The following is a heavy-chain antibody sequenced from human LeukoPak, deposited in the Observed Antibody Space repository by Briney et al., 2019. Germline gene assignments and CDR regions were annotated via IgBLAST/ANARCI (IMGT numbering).Heavy chain of an antibody. CDR1: GYTFTSYG. Sequence: ASVKVSCKASGYTFTSYGISWVRQAPGQGLEWMGWISAYNGNTNYAQKLQGRVTMTTDTSTSTAYMELRSLRSDDTAVYYCARDSGITGTNWFDPCGEGTLVTVSS. J-gene: IGHJ5*02. CDR3: ARDSGITGTNWFDP. D-gene: IGHD1-7*01. V-gene: IGHV1-18*01. CDR2: ISAYNGNT.